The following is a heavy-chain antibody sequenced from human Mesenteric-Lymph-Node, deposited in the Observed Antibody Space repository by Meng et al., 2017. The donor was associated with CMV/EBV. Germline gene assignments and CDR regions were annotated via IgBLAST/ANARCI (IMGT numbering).Heavy chain of an antibody. CDR1: GFICSNYG. CDR3: AKDRVCSSISCYWDY. Sequence: SGFICSNYGMSWVRQAPGKGLEWVSGISGSGDNTYYADSVKGRFTISRDNSKNTLYLQMNSLRAEDTAIYYCAKDRVCSSISCYWDYWGQGTLVTVSS. D-gene: IGHD2-2*01. J-gene: IGHJ4*02. CDR2: ISGSGDNT. V-gene: IGHV3-23*01.